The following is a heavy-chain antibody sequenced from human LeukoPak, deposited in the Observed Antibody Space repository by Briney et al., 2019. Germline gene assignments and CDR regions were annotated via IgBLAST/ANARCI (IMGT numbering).Heavy chain of an antibody. D-gene: IGHD4-23*01. CDR1: GGSFSGYY. Sequence: SETLSLTCAVYGGSFSGYYWSWIRQPPGKGLEWIGEINHSGSTNYNPSLKSRVTISVDTSKNQFSLKLSSVTAADTAVYYCARGPGYGGNSTLDYWSQGTLVTVSS. J-gene: IGHJ4*02. V-gene: IGHV4-34*01. CDR3: ARGPGYGGNSTLDY. CDR2: INHSGST.